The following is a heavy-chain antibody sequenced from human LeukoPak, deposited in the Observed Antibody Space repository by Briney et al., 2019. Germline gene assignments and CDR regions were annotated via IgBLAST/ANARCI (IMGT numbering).Heavy chain of an antibody. Sequence: GGSLRLSCAASGFTVSGNYMSWVRQAPGKGLEWVSVIYSGGSTYYADSVKGRFTISRDNSKNTLYLQMNSLRPEDTAVYYCARDSRGIAAAGMELDPWGQGTLVTVSS. CDR3: ARDSRGIAAAGMELDP. J-gene: IGHJ5*02. CDR1: GFTVSGNY. V-gene: IGHV3-53*05. CDR2: IYSGGST. D-gene: IGHD6-13*01.